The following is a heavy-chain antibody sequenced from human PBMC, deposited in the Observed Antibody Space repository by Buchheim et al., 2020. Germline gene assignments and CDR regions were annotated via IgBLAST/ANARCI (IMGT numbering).Heavy chain of an antibody. CDR1: GFTFSSYA. D-gene: IGHD4-17*01. J-gene: IGHJ6*02. Sequence: EVQLLESGGGLVQPGGSLRLSCAASGFTFSSYAMSWVRQAPGKGLEWVSYISSSGSTIYYADSVKGRFTISRDNAKNSLYLQMNSLRAEDTAVYYCVKGMYYGDHYYYGMDVWGQGTT. CDR3: VKGMYYGDHYYYGMDV. CDR2: ISSSGSTI. V-gene: IGHV3-48*04.